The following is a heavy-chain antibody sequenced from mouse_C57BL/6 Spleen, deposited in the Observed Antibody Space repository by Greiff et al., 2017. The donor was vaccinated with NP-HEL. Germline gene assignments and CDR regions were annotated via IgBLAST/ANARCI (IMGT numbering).Heavy chain of an antibody. Sequence: VQLQQSGAELVKPGASVKISCKASGYAFSSYWMNWVKQRPGKGLEWIGQIYPGDGDTNYNGKFKGKATLTADKSSSTAYMQLSSLTSEDSAVYFCARPYYGSYAMDYWGQGTSVTVSS. D-gene: IGHD1-1*01. CDR3: ARPYYGSYAMDY. V-gene: IGHV1-80*01. CDR1: GYAFSSYW. CDR2: IYPGDGDT. J-gene: IGHJ4*01.